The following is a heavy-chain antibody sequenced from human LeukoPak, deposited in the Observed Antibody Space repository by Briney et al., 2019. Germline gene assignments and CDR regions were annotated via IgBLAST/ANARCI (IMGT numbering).Heavy chain of an antibody. V-gene: IGHV3-7*01. CDR3: ARDRGWRLLDY. D-gene: IGHD6-25*01. J-gene: IGHJ4*02. Sequence: PGGSLRLSCAASGLTFSSQWMTWVRQAPGKGLEWLANIGGDGIRKFYVDSVEGRFTISRDNAENSLYLQMNNLRVEDTAVYYCARDRGWRLLDYWGQGTLVTVSS. CDR1: GLTFSSQW. CDR2: IGGDGIRK.